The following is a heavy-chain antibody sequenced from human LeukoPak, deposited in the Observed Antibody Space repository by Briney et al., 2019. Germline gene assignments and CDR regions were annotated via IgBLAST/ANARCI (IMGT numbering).Heavy chain of an antibody. CDR3: AKPTGDTGWYGLFEY. Sequence: PGGSLRLSCAASGFTVSSNYMSWVRQAPGKGLEWVSVIYSGGSTYYADSVKGRFTICRDNSKNTLYLQMNSLRAEDTAVYYCAKPTGDTGWYGLFEYWGQGTLVTVSS. J-gene: IGHJ4*02. D-gene: IGHD6-19*01. CDR2: IYSGGST. CDR1: GFTVSSNY. V-gene: IGHV3-66*02.